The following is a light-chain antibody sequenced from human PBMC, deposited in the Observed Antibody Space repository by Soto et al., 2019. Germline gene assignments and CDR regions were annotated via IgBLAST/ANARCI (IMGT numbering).Light chain of an antibody. Sequence: AIQLTQSPSSLSASVGDRVTITCRASQGIRSSLAWFQQKAGNPPKVLIYEASVLETGVSSRFSGSGSGTDFTLSISSLQPEDFATYYCQQFNSYPWTFGQVTTVEVK. J-gene: IGKJ1*01. CDR3: QQFNSYPWT. CDR1: QGIRSS. CDR2: EAS. V-gene: IGKV1-13*02.